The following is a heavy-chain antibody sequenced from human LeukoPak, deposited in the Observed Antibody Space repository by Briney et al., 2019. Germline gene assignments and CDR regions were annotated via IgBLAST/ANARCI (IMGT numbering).Heavy chain of an antibody. D-gene: IGHD5-18*01. CDR1: GGSISSYY. Sequence: SETLSLTCTVSGGSISSYYWSWIRQPPGKGLEWIGYIYYSGSTNYNPSLKSRVTISVDTSKNQFSLKLSSVTAADTAVYYCARYDVDTAMGYDYWGQGTLVTVSS. V-gene: IGHV4-59*01. CDR3: ARYDVDTAMGYDY. J-gene: IGHJ4*02. CDR2: IYYSGST.